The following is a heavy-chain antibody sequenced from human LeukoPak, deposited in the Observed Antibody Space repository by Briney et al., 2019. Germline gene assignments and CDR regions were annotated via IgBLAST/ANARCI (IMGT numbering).Heavy chain of an antibody. V-gene: IGHV1-69*05. J-gene: IGHJ5*02. CDR3: ARDLVPAPSGGWFDP. CDR1: GGTFSSYA. D-gene: IGHD2-2*01. CDR2: IIPLFATA. Sequence: SVKISCKASGGTFSSYALSWVRQAPGQGLEWMGGIIPLFATANYAQKFQGRVTLTMDESTNTGYMELSSLRSEDTAVYYCARDLVPAPSGGWFDPWGQGTLVTVSS.